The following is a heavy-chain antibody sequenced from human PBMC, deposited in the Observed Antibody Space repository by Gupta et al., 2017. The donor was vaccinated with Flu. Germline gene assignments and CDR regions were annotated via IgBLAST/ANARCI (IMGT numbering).Heavy chain of an antibody. D-gene: IGHD6-19*01. V-gene: IGHV3-11*05. J-gene: IGHJ4*02. Sequence: QVQLVESGGGLVKPGGSLRLSCAASGFTFSDYYMRWIRQAPGKGLEWVSYISSSSSYTNYADSVKGRFTISRDNAKNSLYLQMNSLRAEDTAVYYCATEKHSSGWYTFDYWGQGTLVTVSS. CDR1: GFTFSDYY. CDR3: ATEKHSSGWYTFDY. CDR2: ISSSSSYT.